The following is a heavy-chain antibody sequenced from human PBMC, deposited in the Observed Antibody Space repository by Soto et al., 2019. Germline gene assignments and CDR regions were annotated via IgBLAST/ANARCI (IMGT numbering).Heavy chain of an antibody. D-gene: IGHD6-13*01. V-gene: IGHV3-48*03. CDR2: ISSSGSTI. CDR1: GFTFSSYE. CDR3: AREPIAAVGPNWFDP. Sequence: EVQLVESGGGLVQPGGSLRLSCAASGFTFSSYEMNWVRQAPGKGLEWVSYISSSGSTIYYADSVKGRFTISRDNAKNSLYLQMNSLRAEDTAVYYCAREPIAAVGPNWFDPWGQGTLVTVSS. J-gene: IGHJ5*02.